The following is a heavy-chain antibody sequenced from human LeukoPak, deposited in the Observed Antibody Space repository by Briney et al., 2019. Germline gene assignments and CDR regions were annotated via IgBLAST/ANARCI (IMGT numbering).Heavy chain of an antibody. D-gene: IGHD6-19*01. V-gene: IGHV4-59*08. J-gene: IGHJ4*02. CDR1: GGSISSYH. CDR2: IYYSGST. CDR3: ARSSGWVAFGY. Sequence: SETLSLTCTVSGGSISSYHWSWIRQPPGKGLEWIGYIYYSGSTNYNPSLKSRVTISVDTSKNQFSLKLNSVTAADTAVYYCARSSGWVAFGYWGQGTLVTVSS.